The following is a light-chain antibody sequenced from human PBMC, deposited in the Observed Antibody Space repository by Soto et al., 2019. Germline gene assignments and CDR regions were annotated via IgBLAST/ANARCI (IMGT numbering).Light chain of an antibody. J-gene: IGLJ3*02. CDR1: SSNIGSNY. V-gene: IGLV1-47*01. CDR2: SSN. CDR3: AAWDDSLTGWV. Sequence: QSVLTQPPSASGTPGQRVTLSCSGSSSNIGSNYVYWYQQFPGAAPKLLIYSSNQRPSGVPDRLSGSKSGTSASLAISGLRSDDEADYYCAAWDDSLTGWVFGGGTKVTVL.